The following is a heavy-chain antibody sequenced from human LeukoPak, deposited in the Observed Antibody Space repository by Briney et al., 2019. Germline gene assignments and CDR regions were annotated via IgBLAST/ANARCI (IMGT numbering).Heavy chain of an antibody. CDR2: ISGSGGST. J-gene: IGHJ4*02. CDR1: GFTFSSYA. Sequence: AGASLRLSCAASGFTFSSYAMSWVRQAPGKGLEWVSAISGSGGSTYYADSVKGRFTISRDNSKNTLYLQMNSLRAEDTAVYYCATSLNCSSTSCSPGYWGQGTLVTVSS. D-gene: IGHD2-2*01. CDR3: ATSLNCSSTSCSPGY. V-gene: IGHV3-23*01.